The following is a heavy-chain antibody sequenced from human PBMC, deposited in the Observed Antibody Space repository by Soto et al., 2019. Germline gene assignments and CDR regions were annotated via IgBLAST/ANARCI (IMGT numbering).Heavy chain of an antibody. D-gene: IGHD2-2*01. J-gene: IGHJ6*02. Sequence: GESLKISCKGFGYSFTSYWIGWVRQMPGKGLEWMGIIYPGDSDTRYSPSFQGQVTISADKSISTAYLQWSSLKASDTAMYYCARKGYCTTSRCSYGMDVWGQGTTVTASS. CDR3: ARKGYCTTSRCSYGMDV. CDR2: IYPGDSDT. CDR1: GYSFTSYW. V-gene: IGHV5-51*01.